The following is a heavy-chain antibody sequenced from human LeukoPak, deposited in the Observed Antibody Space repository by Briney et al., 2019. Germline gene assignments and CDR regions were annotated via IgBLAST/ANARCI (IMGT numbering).Heavy chain of an antibody. CDR2: IIPILGIA. J-gene: IGHJ4*02. D-gene: IGHD3-22*01. Sequence: SVKVSCKASGGTFSSYAISWVRQAPGQGLEWMGRIIPILGIANYAQKFQGRVTITAAKSTSTAYMELSSLRSEDTAVYYCARLEEYYYDSSGYDYFDYWGQGTLVTVSS. CDR1: GGTFSSYA. CDR3: ARLEEYYYDSSGYDYFDY. V-gene: IGHV1-69*04.